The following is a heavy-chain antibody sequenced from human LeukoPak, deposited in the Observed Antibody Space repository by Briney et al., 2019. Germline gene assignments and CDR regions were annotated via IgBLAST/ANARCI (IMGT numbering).Heavy chain of an antibody. Sequence: PRGSLRLSCVASGFTFTNYAMTCVRQAPGKGLEWVSNISNGGGSTYYADSGKGRFTISRDNSKNTLYLQMNSLRAEDTAVYYCAKLTGRNNFDYWGQGTLVTVSS. CDR2: ISNGGGST. CDR1: GFTFTNYA. V-gene: IGHV3-23*01. CDR3: AKLTGRNNFDY. J-gene: IGHJ4*02.